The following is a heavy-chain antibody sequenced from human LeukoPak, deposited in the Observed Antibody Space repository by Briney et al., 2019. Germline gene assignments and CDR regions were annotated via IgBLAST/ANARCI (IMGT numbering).Heavy chain of an antibody. CDR2: ISGNGGST. D-gene: IGHD6-13*01. J-gene: IGHJ4*02. V-gene: IGHV3-64D*09. CDR1: GFTFTSYA. CDR3: VKGDRSRWYYFDY. Sequence: QSGGSLRLSCSASGFTFTSYAMHWVRQAPGKGLEYVSAISGNGGSTYYADSVKGRFTISRDNSKNTMYLQMSSLRAGDTAVYYCVKGDRSRWYYFDYWGQGTLVTVSS.